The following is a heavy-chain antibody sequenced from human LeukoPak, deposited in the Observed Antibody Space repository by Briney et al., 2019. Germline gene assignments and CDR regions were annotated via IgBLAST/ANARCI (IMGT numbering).Heavy chain of an antibody. Sequence: SETLSLTCAVYGGSFSGYYWSWIRQPPGKGLEWIGEINHSGSTNYNPSLKSRVTISVGTSKNQFSLKLSSVTAADTAVYECARKRSSGYHYYYYYMDVWGKGTTVTVSS. V-gene: IGHV4-34*01. CDR3: ARKRSSGYHYYYYYMDV. CDR1: GGSFSGYY. D-gene: IGHD3-22*01. CDR2: INHSGST. J-gene: IGHJ6*03.